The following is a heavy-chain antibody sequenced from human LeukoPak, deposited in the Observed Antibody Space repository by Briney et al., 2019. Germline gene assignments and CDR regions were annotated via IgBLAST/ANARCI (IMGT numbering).Heavy chain of an antibody. CDR2: ISYDGSNK. D-gene: IGHD6-13*01. CDR3: AKDRHYSRNLFDS. CDR1: GFTFSSYA. Sequence: GGSLRLSCAASGFTFSSYAMHWVRQAPGKGLEWVGVISYDGSNKYYADSVKGRFTISRDNSKNTLYLQMNSLRAEDTSMYYCAKDRHYSRNLFDSWGQGTLVTVSS. J-gene: IGHJ4*02. V-gene: IGHV3-30*04.